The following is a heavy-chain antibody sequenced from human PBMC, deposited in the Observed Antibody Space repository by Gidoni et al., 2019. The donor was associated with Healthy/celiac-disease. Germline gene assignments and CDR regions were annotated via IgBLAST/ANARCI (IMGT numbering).Heavy chain of an antibody. J-gene: IGHJ4*02. CDR3: ATLRVSALRGFKYYFDY. Sequence: GYTLTELSMHWVRQAPGKGLEWMGGFDPEDGETIYAQKFQGRVTMTEDTSTDTAYMELSSLRSEDTAVYYCATLRVSALRGFKYYFDYWGQGTLVTVSS. CDR1: GYTLTELS. V-gene: IGHV1-24*01. D-gene: IGHD2-8*01. CDR2: FDPEDGET.